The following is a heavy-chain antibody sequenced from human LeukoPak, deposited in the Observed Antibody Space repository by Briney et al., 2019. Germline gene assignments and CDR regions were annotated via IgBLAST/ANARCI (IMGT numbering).Heavy chain of an antibody. J-gene: IGHJ4*02. CDR2: IRYDGSNK. D-gene: IGHD6-6*01. V-gene: IGHV3-30*02. CDR1: GFTFSSYG. Sequence: GGSLRLSCAASGFTFSSYGMHWVRQAPGKGLEWVAFIRYDGSNKYYADSVKGRFTISRDNSKNTLYLQMNSLRAEDTAVYYRANGGSSSSMVAYWGQGTLVTVSS. CDR3: ANGGSSSSMVAY.